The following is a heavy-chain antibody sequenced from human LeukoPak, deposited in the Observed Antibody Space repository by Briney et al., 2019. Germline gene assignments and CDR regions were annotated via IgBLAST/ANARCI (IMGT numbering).Heavy chain of an antibody. V-gene: IGHV3-9*01. CDR3: AKDTGIAVAGTLDY. D-gene: IGHD6-19*01. Sequence: PGGSLRLSCAASGFTFDDYAMHWVRQAPGKGLEWVSGISWNSGSISYADSVKGRFTIPRDNAKNALYLQVNSLRAEDTALYYCAKDTGIAVAGTLDYWGQGTLVTVSS. CDR1: GFTFDDYA. J-gene: IGHJ4*02. CDR2: ISWNSGSI.